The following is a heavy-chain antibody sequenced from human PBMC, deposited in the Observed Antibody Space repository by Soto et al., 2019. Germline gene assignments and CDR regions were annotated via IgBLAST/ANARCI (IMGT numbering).Heavy chain of an antibody. CDR1: GYTFTSYG. CDR2: ISAYNGNT. D-gene: IGHD2-15*01. J-gene: IGHJ3*02. CDR3: ARGRYCSGGSCYLDAFDI. Sequence: WASVKVSCKASGYTFTSYGISWVRQAPGQGLEWMGWISAYNGNTNYAQKLQGRVTMTTDTSTSTADMELRSLRSDDTAVYYCARGRYCSGGSCYLDAFDIWGQGTMVTVSS. V-gene: IGHV1-18*01.